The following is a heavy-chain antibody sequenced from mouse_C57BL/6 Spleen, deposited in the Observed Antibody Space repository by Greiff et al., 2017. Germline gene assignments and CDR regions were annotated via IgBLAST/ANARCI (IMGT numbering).Heavy chain of an antibody. CDR1: GYTFTSYY. J-gene: IGHJ2*01. CDR3: SGNFYDDNWASCCDY. V-gene: IGHV1-12*01. D-gene: IGHD4-1*01. CDR2: IYPGNGDT. Sequence: LQQSGAELVRPGASVKMSCKASGYTFTSYYMHWVKQTPRQGLEWIGAIYPGNGDTTYNQKFKGKATLTVDKPSSTAYMPLIRLTSEDSAVYFESGNFYDDNWASCCDYWGQGTTLTVSS.